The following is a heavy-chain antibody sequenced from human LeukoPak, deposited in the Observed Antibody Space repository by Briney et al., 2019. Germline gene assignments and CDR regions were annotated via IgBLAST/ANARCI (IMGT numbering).Heavy chain of an antibody. CDR2: IYYTGST. V-gene: IGHV4-39*07. D-gene: IGHD6-13*01. Sequence: PSETLSLTCTVSGGSIISNSYYWGWIRQPPGKGLEWLGSIYYTGSTYYNASLESRVTISVDTSKNQFSLKLSSVTAADTAVYYCARAHRIAAPLARDAFDIWDQGTMVTVSS. CDR3: ARAHRIAAPLARDAFDI. J-gene: IGHJ3*02. CDR1: GGSIISNSYY.